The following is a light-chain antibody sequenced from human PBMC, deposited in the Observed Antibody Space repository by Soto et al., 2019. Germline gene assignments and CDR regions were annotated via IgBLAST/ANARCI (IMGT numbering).Light chain of an antibody. CDR3: QKSFRTPLN. Sequence: DIQMTQSPSTLSGSVGYRFTITCRASQTISSWLAWYQQKPGKAPKLLIYGASSLQSGVPLRFIGSGSGTHFTLTISSLQPEDFATYYCQKSFRTPLNFGGGTKVDIK. V-gene: IGKV1-39*01. J-gene: IGKJ4*01. CDR1: QTISSW. CDR2: GAS.